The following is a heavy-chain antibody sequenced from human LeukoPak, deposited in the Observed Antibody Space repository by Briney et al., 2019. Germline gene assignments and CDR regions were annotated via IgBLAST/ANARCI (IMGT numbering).Heavy chain of an antibody. CDR3: AKSSFPTVAGNFDY. V-gene: IGHV3-23*01. CDR2: ISGSGGST. Sequence: AGGSLRLSCAASGFTFDDYGMSWVRQAPGKGLEWVSAISGSGGSTYYADSVKGRFTISRDNSKNTLYLQMNSLRAEDTAVYYCAKSSFPTVAGNFDYWGQGTLVTVSS. J-gene: IGHJ4*02. CDR1: GFTFDDYG. D-gene: IGHD6-19*01.